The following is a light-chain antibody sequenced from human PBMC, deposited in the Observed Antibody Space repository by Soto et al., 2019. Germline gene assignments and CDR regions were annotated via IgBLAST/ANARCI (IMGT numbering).Light chain of an antibody. CDR1: SSDVGGYNC. Sequence: QSALTQPPSASGSPGQSVTISCTGTSSDVGGYNCVSWYQQYPGKAPKLMIYEVLKRPSGVPDRFSGSRSGNTASLAVSGLQAEDEAAYYCSSKAGRNFVVFGGRTKLTVL. CDR2: EVL. CDR3: SSKAGRNFVV. J-gene: IGLJ2*01. V-gene: IGLV2-8*01.